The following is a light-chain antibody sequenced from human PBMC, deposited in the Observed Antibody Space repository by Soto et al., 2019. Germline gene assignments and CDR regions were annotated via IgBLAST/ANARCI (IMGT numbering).Light chain of an antibody. CDR3: HHYSGPWT. CDR1: QNIYYW. Sequence: DIQMTQSPSTVSATVGDRVTITCRASQNIYYWLAWYQQKPGKAPKLLMYDASYLEAGVPSRFRGSGSGTEFTLTISGLQPDDFATYFCHHYSGPWTFGQGTKVE. J-gene: IGKJ1*01. V-gene: IGKV1-5*01. CDR2: DAS.